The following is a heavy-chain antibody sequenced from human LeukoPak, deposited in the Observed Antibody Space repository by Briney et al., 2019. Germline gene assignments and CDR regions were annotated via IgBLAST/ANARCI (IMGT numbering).Heavy chain of an antibody. CDR2: ISYNGRT. CDR3: ARLPGETGTYRYAFDI. V-gene: IGHV4-39*01. D-gene: IGHD1-7*01. CDR1: GGSISSSSYY. Sequence: PSETLSLTCTVSGGSISSSSYYWGWIRQPPGKGLEWIGTISYNGRTFYNPSLKSRVTISADASKNRFSLKLSSVTAADTAVYYCARLPGETGTYRYAFDIWGQGTMVTVSS. J-gene: IGHJ3*02.